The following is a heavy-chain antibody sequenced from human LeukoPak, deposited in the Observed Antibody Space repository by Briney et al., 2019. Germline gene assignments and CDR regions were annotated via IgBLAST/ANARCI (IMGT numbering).Heavy chain of an antibody. V-gene: IGHV1-24*01. J-gene: IGHJ3*02. Sequence: GASVKVSCKVSGYTLTELSMHWVRQAPGKGLEWVGGFDPEDGETINAQKFQGRLTMTEDTSTDTAYMELSSLRSEDTAVYYCATDGEMATILADAFDIWGQGTMVTVSS. D-gene: IGHD5-24*01. CDR2: FDPEDGET. CDR1: GYTLTELS. CDR3: ATDGEMATILADAFDI.